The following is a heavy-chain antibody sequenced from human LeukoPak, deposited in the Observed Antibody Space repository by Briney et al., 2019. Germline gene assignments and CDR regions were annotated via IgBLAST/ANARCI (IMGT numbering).Heavy chain of an antibody. CDR3: ARLNSDCGGDCYYDY. J-gene: IGHJ4*02. CDR2: IIPIFGIA. V-gene: IGHV1-69*04. Sequence: SVKVSCKASGGTFSSYAISWVRQAPGQGLEWMGRIIPIFGIANYAQKFQGRVTITADKSTSTAYMELSSLRSEDTAVYYCARLNSDCGGDCYYDYWGQGTLVTVPS. CDR1: GGTFSSYA. D-gene: IGHD2-21*02.